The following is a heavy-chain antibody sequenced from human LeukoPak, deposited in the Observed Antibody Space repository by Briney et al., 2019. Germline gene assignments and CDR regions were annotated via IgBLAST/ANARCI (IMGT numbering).Heavy chain of an antibody. D-gene: IGHD5-24*01. CDR3: ARRGRGRHFDF. J-gene: IGHJ4*02. V-gene: IGHV3-11*01. CDR1: GFTFSDYY. CDR2: ISGGSSTI. Sequence: GGSLRLSCADSGFTFSDYYMRWIRQAPGKGLEWVSYISGGSSTIYYADSLKGRFTVSRDNAKNSLYLLMNSLRAEDTAVYYCARRGRGRHFDFWGQGTLVTVSS.